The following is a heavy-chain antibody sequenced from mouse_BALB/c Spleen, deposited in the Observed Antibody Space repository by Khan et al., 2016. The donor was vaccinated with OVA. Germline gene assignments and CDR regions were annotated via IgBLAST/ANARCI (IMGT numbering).Heavy chain of an antibody. CDR1: GYTFTNYW. Sequence: QVQRQQSGAELVKPGASVKLSCKTSGYTFTNYWIQWVKQRPGQGLGWFGEIFPGTGTTYYNENFKAKATLTIDTSSSTAYMQLSSLTSEDSAVYFCARGYFGNYEFAYWGQGTLVTVSA. J-gene: IGHJ3*01. CDR2: IFPGTGTT. CDR3: ARGYFGNYEFAY. V-gene: IGHV1S132*01. D-gene: IGHD2-1*01.